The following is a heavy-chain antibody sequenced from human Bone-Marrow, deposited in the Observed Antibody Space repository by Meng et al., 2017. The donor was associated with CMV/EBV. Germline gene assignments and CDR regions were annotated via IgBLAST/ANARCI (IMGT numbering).Heavy chain of an antibody. Sequence: ASVKVSCKASGYTFTSYYVHWVRQAPGQGLEWMGIINPSGGSTSYAQKFQGRVTMTRDTSTSTVYMELSSLRSEDTAVYYCVCGYGDYAGFDYWGQGTLVTVSS. J-gene: IGHJ4*02. CDR1: GYTFTSYY. CDR2: INPSGGST. CDR3: VCGYGDYAGFDY. D-gene: IGHD4-17*01. V-gene: IGHV1-46*01.